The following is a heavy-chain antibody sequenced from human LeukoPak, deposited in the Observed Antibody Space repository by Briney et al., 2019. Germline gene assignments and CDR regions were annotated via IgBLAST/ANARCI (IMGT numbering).Heavy chain of an antibody. J-gene: IGHJ5*02. CDR1: GFTFSNAW. V-gene: IGHV3-15*01. CDR2: IKSKTDGGTT. Sequence: PGGSLRLSCAASGFTFSNAWMSWVRQAPGEGLEWAGRIKSKTDGGTTDYAAPVKGRFTISRDDSKNTLYLQMNSLKTEDTAVYYCTTEVDTAMVAWGQGTLVTVSS. D-gene: IGHD5-18*01. CDR3: TTEVDTAMVA.